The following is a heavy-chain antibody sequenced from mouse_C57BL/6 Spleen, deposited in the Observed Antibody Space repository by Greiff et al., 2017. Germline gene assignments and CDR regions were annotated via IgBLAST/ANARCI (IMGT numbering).Heavy chain of an antibody. Sequence: VQLQQSVAELVRPGASVKLSCTASGFTIKNTYMHWVKQRPEQGLEWIGRIDPANGNTKYAPKFQGKATITADTSSNTAYLQLSSLTSEDTAIYYCAGYGSSFPFAYWGQGTLVTVAA. CDR2: IDPANGNT. J-gene: IGHJ3*01. CDR1: GFTIKNTY. V-gene: IGHV14-3*01. CDR3: AGYGSSFPFAY. D-gene: IGHD1-1*01.